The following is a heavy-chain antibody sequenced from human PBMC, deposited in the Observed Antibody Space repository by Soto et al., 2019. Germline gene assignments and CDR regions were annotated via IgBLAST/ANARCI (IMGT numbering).Heavy chain of an antibody. J-gene: IGHJ5*02. D-gene: IGHD5-18*01. Sequence: QVQLVQSGAEVKKPGASVKVSCKASGYTFTSYGISWVRQAPGQGLEWMGLISPYNGDTIYAQKFQGRVIVTTDTATSTASMELRSLRSDDTAVYYCVRDASSGYRGWWDPWGQGTLVTVSS. V-gene: IGHV1-18*01. CDR2: ISPYNGDT. CDR3: VRDASSGYRGWWDP. CDR1: GYTFTSYG.